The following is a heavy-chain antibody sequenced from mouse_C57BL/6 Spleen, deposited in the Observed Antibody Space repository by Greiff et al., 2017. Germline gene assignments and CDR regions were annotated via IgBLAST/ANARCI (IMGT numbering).Heavy chain of an antibody. CDR3: ARVYYDYEGFAY. J-gene: IGHJ3*01. D-gene: IGHD2-4*01. CDR2: ISDGGSYT. CDR1: GFTFSSYA. V-gene: IGHV5-4*01. Sequence: EVQLVESGGGLVKPGGSLKLSCAASGFTFSSYAMSWVRQTPEQRLAWVATISDGGSYTYYPDNVKGRFTISKDNAKNNLYLQMSHLKSEDTAMYGCARVYYDYEGFAYWGQGALVTV.